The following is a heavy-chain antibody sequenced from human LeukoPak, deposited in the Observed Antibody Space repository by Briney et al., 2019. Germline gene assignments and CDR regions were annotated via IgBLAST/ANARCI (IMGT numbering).Heavy chain of an antibody. J-gene: IGHJ4*02. Sequence: SETLSLTCAVYGGSFSGYYWSWIRQPPGKGLEWIGEINHSGSTNYNPSLKSRVTISVDTSKNQFSPKLSSVTAADTAVYYCARRRHYYGSGRPFDYWGQGTLVTVSS. D-gene: IGHD3-10*01. V-gene: IGHV4-34*01. CDR3: ARRRHYYGSGRPFDY. CDR2: INHSGST. CDR1: GGSFSGYY.